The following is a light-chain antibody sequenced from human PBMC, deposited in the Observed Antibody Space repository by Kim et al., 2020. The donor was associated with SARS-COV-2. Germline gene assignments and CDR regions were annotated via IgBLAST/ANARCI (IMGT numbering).Light chain of an antibody. Sequence: SPGHRATLSCRASQIITNSYLAWYQQKPGQAPRLVMYGASSRATDVQDRFSGSGSGTDFTLTISRLEAEDFAVYYCQQYGSSPRTFGQGTKVDIK. CDR2: GAS. V-gene: IGKV3-20*01. J-gene: IGKJ1*01. CDR3: QQYGSSPRT. CDR1: QIITNSY.